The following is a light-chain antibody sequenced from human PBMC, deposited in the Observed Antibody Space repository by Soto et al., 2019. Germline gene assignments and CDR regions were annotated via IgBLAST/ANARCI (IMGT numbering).Light chain of an antibody. CDR2: DDN. Sequence: QSVLTQPPSVTTAPGQKISISCSGSSSNIGGNSVSWYQQLPGTAPKLLIYDDNKRPAGIPDRFSGSKSGTSATLGITGFQTVDEADYYCGSWDSSRRAYVFRTGNKVTAL. V-gene: IGLV1-51*01. CDR1: SSNIGGNS. J-gene: IGLJ1*01. CDR3: GSWDSSRRAYV.